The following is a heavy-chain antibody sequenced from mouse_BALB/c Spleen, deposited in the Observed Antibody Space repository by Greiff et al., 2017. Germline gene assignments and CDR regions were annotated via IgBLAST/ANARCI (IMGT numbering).Heavy chain of an antibody. CDR3: ARRFLGRGYAMDY. CDR2: ILPGSGST. V-gene: IGHV1-9*01. J-gene: IGHJ4*01. CDR1: GYTFSSYW. Sequence: SGAELMKPGASVKISCKATGYTFSSYWIEWVKQRPGHGLEWIGEILPGSGSTNYNEKFKGKATFTADTSSNTAYMQLSSLTSEDSAVYYCARRFLGRGYAMDYWGQGTSVTVSS. D-gene: IGHD4-1*01.